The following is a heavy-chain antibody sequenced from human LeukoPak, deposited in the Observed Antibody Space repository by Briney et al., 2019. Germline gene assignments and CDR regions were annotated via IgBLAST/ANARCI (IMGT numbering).Heavy chain of an antibody. CDR2: IYYSGST. V-gene: IGHV4-59*01. D-gene: IGHD6-13*01. CDR1: GGSISSYY. Sequence: SETLSLTCTVSGGSISSYYWSWIRQPPGKGLEWIGYIYYSGSTNYNPSLKSRVTISVDTSKNQFSLKLSSVTAADTAVYYCARSSESIAAALNTWFDPWGQGTLVTVSS. J-gene: IGHJ5*02. CDR3: ARSSESIAAALNTWFDP.